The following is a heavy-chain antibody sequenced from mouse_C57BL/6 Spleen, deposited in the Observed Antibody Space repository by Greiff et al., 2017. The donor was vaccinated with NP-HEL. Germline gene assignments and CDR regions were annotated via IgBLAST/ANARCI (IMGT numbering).Heavy chain of an antibody. CDR2: IYPGSGST. CDR3: ATYGSSYGYWYFDV. D-gene: IGHD1-1*01. V-gene: IGHV1-55*01. CDR1: GYTFTSYW. Sequence: QVQLQQPGAELVKPGASVKMSCKASGYTFTSYWITWVKQRPGQGLEWIGDIYPGSGSTNYNEKFKSKATLTVDTSSSTAYMQLSSLTSEDSAVYYCATYGSSYGYWYFDVWGTGTTVTVSS. J-gene: IGHJ1*03.